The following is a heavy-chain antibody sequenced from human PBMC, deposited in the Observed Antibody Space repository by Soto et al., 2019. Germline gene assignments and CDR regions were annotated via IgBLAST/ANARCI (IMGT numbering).Heavy chain of an antibody. CDR2: IDPGDSDT. Sequence: PRESLKISCKGFWYKVTNYWVGWVRQMPREGLEWMGIIDPGDSDTRYSPSFQGQVTISVDKSISTAYLQWSSLRASDTAMYYCAARVGSSPLYYYGVDVWGQGTTVTVSS. D-gene: IGHD3-10*01. V-gene: IGHV5-51*01. CDR1: WYKVTNYW. CDR3: AARVGSSPLYYYGVDV. J-gene: IGHJ6*02.